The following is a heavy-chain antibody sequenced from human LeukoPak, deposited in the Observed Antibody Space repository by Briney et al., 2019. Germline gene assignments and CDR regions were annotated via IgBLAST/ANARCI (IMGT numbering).Heavy chain of an antibody. J-gene: IGHJ6*04. CDR3: AELGITMIGGV. Sequence: GGSLRLSCEVSGFTFSSYRMNWVRQAPGKGLEWVASISTGSNFIYYGDSVKGRFTISRDNAKNSLYLQMNSLRAEDTAVYYCAELGITMIGGVWGKGTTVTISS. CDR1: GFTFSSYR. CDR2: ISTGSNFI. D-gene: IGHD3-10*02. V-gene: IGHV3-21*01.